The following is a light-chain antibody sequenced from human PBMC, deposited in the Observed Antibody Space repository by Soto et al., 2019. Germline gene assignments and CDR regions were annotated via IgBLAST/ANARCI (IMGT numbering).Light chain of an antibody. Sequence: DTQMTQSPSSLSASVGDRITITCRASQGIGKYLAWYQLKAGKVPRLLIYGASSLVSGVPSRFSASGSGTDFTLTISGLQPEDFATYYCQKYNPAPSTFGPGTKV. CDR3: QKYNPAPST. V-gene: IGKV1-27*01. CDR2: GAS. J-gene: IGKJ1*01. CDR1: QGIGKY.